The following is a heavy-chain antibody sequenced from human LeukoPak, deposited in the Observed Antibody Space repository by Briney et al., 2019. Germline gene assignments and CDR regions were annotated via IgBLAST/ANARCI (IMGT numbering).Heavy chain of an antibody. CDR3: ARDGSLPDY. CDR1: GFTFSSYW. CDR2: IDTDEGST. V-gene: IGHV3-74*01. J-gene: IGHJ4*02. Sequence: SGRSLRPSCAASGFTFSSYWMHWVRQAPGKGLVWVSRIDTDEGSTSYAYSVKGRFTISRDNAKNTLYLQMNSLKAEDTAVYYCARDGSLPDYWGQGTLVTVSS.